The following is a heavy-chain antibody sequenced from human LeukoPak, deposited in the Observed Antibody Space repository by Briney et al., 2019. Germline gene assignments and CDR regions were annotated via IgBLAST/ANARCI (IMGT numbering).Heavy chain of an antibody. V-gene: IGHV3-48*01. CDR1: GFTFSSYS. CDR2: ISSSSSTI. CDR3: ARDSGITMIVVVPDAFDI. D-gene: IGHD3-22*01. Sequence: GGSLRLSCAASGFTFSSYSMNWVRQAPGKGLEWVSYISSSSSTIYYADSVKGRFTISRDNAKNSLYLQMNSLRAEDTAVYYCARDSGITMIVVVPDAFDIWGQGTMVTVSS. J-gene: IGHJ3*02.